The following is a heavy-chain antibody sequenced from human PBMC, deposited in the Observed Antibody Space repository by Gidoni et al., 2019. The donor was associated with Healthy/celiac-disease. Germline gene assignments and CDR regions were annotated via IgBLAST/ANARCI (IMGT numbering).Heavy chain of an antibody. CDR3: ARDQYYYDSSGYYRGYYGMDV. J-gene: IGHJ6*02. Sequence: QVQLAQSGAEVKKPPSSVKGSCKASGGTFSSYAISWVRQAPGQGLEWMGGIIPIFGTANYAQKFQGRVTITADESTSTAYMELSSLRSEDTAVYYCARDQYYYDSSGYYRGYYGMDVWGQGTTVTVSS. D-gene: IGHD3-22*01. CDR2: IIPIFGTA. V-gene: IGHV1-69*01. CDR1: GGTFSSYA.